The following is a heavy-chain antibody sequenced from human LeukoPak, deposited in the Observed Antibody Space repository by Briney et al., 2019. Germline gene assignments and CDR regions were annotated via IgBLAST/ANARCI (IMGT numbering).Heavy chain of an antibody. J-gene: IGHJ3*02. V-gene: IGHV4-39*01. CDR2: INYSGST. CDR3: ARAFDI. Sequence: PSETLSLTCTVSGGSISSSSFYWGWIRQPPGKGLEWIGSINYSGSTNYNPSLKSRVTISVDTSKNQFSLKLSSVTAADPAVYYCARAFDIWGQGTMVTVSS. CDR1: GGSISSSSFY.